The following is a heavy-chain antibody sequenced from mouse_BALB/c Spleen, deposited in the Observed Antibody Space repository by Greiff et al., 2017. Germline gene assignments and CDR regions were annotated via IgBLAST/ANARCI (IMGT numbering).Heavy chain of an antibody. D-gene: IGHD1-2*01. Sequence: EVQGVESGGGLVQPGGSLRLSCATSGFTFTDYYMSWVRQPPGKALEWLGFIRNKANGYTTEYSASVKGRFTISRDNSQSILYLQMNTLRAEDSATYYCARDRTANYAMDYWGQGTSVTVSS. CDR1: GFTFTDYY. J-gene: IGHJ4*01. V-gene: IGHV7-3*02. CDR3: ARDRTANYAMDY. CDR2: IRNKANGYTT.